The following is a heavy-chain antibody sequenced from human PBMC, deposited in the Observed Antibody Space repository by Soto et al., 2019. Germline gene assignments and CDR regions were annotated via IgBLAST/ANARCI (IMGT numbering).Heavy chain of an antibody. CDR2: ISSSGNTI. V-gene: IGHV3-48*03. Sequence: GGSLRLSCAASGFTFSSYEMNWVRQAPGKGLEWVSYISSSGNTIYYADSVKGRFTISRNNAKNSLDLQMNSLTAEDTAVYYCASDKGAYYYASGYSGATGGPYYFDYWGQGTLVTVPS. J-gene: IGHJ4*02. D-gene: IGHD3-22*01. CDR1: GFTFSSYE. CDR3: ASDKGAYYYASGYSGATGGPYYFDY.